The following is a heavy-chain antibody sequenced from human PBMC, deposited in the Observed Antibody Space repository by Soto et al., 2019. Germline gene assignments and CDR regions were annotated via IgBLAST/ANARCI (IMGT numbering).Heavy chain of an antibody. J-gene: IGHJ4*02. Sequence: SETLSLTCAVSGYSISSSNWWGLIRQPPGKGLEWIGYIYYSGTTYYNPSLKSRVTMSVDTSKNQFSLRLTSVTAVDTAVYYCARMGYNYEYYFDFWGQGTLVTVSS. CDR2: IYYSGTT. CDR1: GYSISSSNW. D-gene: IGHD5-18*01. V-gene: IGHV4-28*01. CDR3: ARMGYNYEYYFDF.